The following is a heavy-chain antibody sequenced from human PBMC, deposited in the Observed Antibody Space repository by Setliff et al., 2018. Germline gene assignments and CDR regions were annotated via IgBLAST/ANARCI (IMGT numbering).Heavy chain of an antibody. V-gene: IGHV3-64D*09. D-gene: IGHD3-3*01. CDR1: GSTFSGFA. CDR2: ISSNGGRT. Sequence: GESLKISCSASGSTFSGFAMHWVRQAPGKGLEYVAAISSNGGRTYHADSVNGRFSISRDNPKNILYLQMSSVRAEDTALYYCVKDMVDFWSGYYLVNWGQGTLVTVSS. J-gene: IGHJ4*02. CDR3: VKDMVDFWSGYYLVN.